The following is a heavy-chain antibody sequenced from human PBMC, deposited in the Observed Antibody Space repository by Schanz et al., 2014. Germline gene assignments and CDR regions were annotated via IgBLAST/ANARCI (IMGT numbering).Heavy chain of an antibody. Sequence: QVQVVQSGGGLVKPGGSLRLSCAASGFVFGDYYMTWIRQAPGKGLEWLSYISDSGTYTNYADSVKGRFTMSRDNAKNSVFLQMNSLRAEDAAVYYCVRDSCFAFDYWGQGTLVTVSS. J-gene: IGHJ4*02. CDR2: ISDSGTYT. CDR1: GFVFGDYY. CDR3: VRDSCFAFDY. V-gene: IGHV3-11*06.